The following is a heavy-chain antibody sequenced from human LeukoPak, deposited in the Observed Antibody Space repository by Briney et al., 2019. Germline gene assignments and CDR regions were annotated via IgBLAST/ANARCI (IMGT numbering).Heavy chain of an antibody. D-gene: IGHD3-10*01. CDR3: ARVIRFGELYWFDP. V-gene: IGHV4-59*01. J-gene: IGHJ5*02. CDR2: IYYSGST. CDR1: GGSISSYY. Sequence: SETLSLTCTVSGGSISSYYWSWIRQPPGKGLEWIGYIYYSGSTNYNPSLKSRVTISVDTSKNQFSLKLSSVTVADAAVYYCARVIRFGELYWFDPWGQGTLVTVSS.